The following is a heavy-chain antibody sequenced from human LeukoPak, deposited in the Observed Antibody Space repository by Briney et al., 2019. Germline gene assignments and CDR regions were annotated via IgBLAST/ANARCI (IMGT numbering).Heavy chain of an antibody. Sequence: ASVKVSCKASGYTFTIYYIHWVRQAPGQGREWMGIINPSGGSTSYAQKFQGRVTMTRDTSTSTVYMELSSLRSEDTAVYYCAKDDAAVAGIWSSWFDPWGQGTLVTVSS. D-gene: IGHD6-19*01. CDR2: INPSGGST. V-gene: IGHV1-46*03. J-gene: IGHJ5*02. CDR3: AKDDAAVAGIWSSWFDP. CDR1: GYTFTIYY.